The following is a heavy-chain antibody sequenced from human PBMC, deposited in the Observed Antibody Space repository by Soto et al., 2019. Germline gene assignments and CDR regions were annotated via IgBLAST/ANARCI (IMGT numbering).Heavy chain of an antibody. D-gene: IGHD2-2*01. CDR2: ITPGEAA. CDR1: GGSFSGHF. J-gene: IGHJ6*03. Sequence: QVQLQQWGAGLLKSSETLSLTCAVYGGSFSGHFWGWVRQPPGRGPEWIGEITPGEAANYAPSLKSRVTISADTSKNQFPLKLTPVTAADTAVYYCARSVPAATRHYYYYMDVWGKGTTVAVSS. V-gene: IGHV4-34*01. CDR3: ARSVPAATRHYYYYMDV.